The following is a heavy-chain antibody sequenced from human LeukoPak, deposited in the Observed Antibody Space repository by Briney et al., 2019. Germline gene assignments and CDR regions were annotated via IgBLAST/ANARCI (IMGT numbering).Heavy chain of an antibody. CDR2: IYHSGST. V-gene: IGHV4-30-2*01. CDR1: GGSISSGGYY. D-gene: IGHD6-13*01. J-gene: IGHJ3*02. CDR3: ARGSVDSSSWYLGYAFDI. Sequence: SETLSLTCTVSGGSISSGGYYWSWIRQPPGKGLEWIGYIYHSGSTYYNPSLKSRVTISVDRSKNQFSLKLSSVTAADTAVYYCARGSVDSSSWYLGYAFDIWGQGTMVTVSS.